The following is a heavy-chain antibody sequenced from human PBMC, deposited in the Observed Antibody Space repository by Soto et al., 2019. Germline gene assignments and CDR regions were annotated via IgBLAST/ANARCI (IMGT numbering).Heavy chain of an antibody. CDR1: GFTFSSYS. D-gene: IGHD3-16*01. J-gene: IGHJ3*02. CDR2: ISSSSGII. V-gene: IGHV3-48*01. CDR3: AREGRYADAFDI. Sequence: PGGSLRLSCAASGFTFSSYSMNWVRQAPGKGLEWVSYISSSSGIIYYADSVKGRFTISRDNSKNSLYLQMNSLRAEDTAVYYCAREGRYADAFDIWGQGTMVTVSS.